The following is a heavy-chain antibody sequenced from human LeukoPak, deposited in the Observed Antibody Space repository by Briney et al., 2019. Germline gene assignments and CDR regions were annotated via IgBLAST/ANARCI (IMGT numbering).Heavy chain of an antibody. CDR3: AKDRVLLWFGDFDY. V-gene: IGHV3-30*18. CDR2: ISNDGSNK. CDR1: GFTFSKYG. Sequence: PGRSLRLSCAASGFTFSKYGMHWVRQAPAKGLEWVALISNDGSNKYYADSVKGRFTISRDNSKNTLSLQMNSLRAEDTAVYYCAKDRVLLWFGDFDYWGQGTLVTVSA. D-gene: IGHD3-10*01. J-gene: IGHJ4*02.